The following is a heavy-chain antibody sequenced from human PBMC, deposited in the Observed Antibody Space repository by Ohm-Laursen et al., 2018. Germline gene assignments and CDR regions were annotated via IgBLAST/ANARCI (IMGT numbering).Heavy chain of an antibody. D-gene: IGHD2-2*02. V-gene: IGHV1-8*01. Sequence: GSSVNVSCKASGHTFTSYDINWARQATGQGLEWMGWMNLNSGNTGYAQKFQGRVTMARNTSISTAYMELSSLRSEDTAVYYCARASKYQLLYGWFDPWGQGTLVTVSS. CDR3: ARASKYQLLYGWFDP. J-gene: IGHJ5*02. CDR1: GHTFTSYD. CDR2: MNLNSGNT.